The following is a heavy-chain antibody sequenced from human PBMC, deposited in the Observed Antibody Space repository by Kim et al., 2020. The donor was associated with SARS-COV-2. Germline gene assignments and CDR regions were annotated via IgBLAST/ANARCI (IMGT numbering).Heavy chain of an antibody. J-gene: IGHJ5*02. Sequence: AQKFPSRVTITADESTSTAYMELSSLRSEDTAVYYCARVSAMVPYNWFDPWGQGTLVTVSS. V-gene: IGHV1-69*01. CDR3: ARVSAMVPYNWFDP. D-gene: IGHD5-18*01.